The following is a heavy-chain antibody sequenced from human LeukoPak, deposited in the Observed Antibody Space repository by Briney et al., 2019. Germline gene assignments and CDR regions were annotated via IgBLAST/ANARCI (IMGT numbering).Heavy chain of an antibody. CDR3: VRDELRTTYRCSWDP. D-gene: IGHD3-16*02. CDR2: IYYSGST. J-gene: IGHJ5*02. Sequence: NPSETLSLTCAVSDDSFRSSAYYWGCIRQPPGKGLEGIGSIYYSGSTYYNQSLKSRVTISIDTSKNQFSLKLSSVTAADTSVYYCVRDELRTTYRCSWDPWGEGILVTV. CDR1: DDSFRSSAYY. V-gene: IGHV4-39*07.